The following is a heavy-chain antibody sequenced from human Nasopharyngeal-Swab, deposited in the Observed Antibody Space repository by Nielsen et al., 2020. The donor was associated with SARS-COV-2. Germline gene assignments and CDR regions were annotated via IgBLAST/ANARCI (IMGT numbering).Heavy chain of an antibody. V-gene: IGHV3-7*01. Sequence: GESLKISCAASGFTFSSYWMSWVRQAPGKGLEWVANIKQDGSEKYYVDSMKGRFTISRDNAKNSLYLQMNSLRAEDTAVYYCARDSFSRVGAAGSSHYYYYGMDVWGQGTTVTVSS. J-gene: IGHJ6*02. D-gene: IGHD6-13*01. CDR2: IKQDGSEK. CDR1: GFTFSSYW. CDR3: ARDSFSRVGAAGSSHYYYYGMDV.